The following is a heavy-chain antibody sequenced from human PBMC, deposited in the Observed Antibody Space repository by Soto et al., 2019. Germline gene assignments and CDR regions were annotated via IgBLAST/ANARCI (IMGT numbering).Heavy chain of an antibody. CDR2: ISSSSSYI. CDR3: ATHTANIDAFDI. D-gene: IGHD5-18*01. Sequence: GSLRLSCAASGFTFSSYSMNWVRQAPGKRLEWVSSISSSSSYIYYADSVKGRFTISRDNAKNSLYLQMNSLRAEDTAVYYCATHTANIDAFDIWGQGTMVTVSS. V-gene: IGHV3-21*01. CDR1: GFTFSSYS. J-gene: IGHJ3*02.